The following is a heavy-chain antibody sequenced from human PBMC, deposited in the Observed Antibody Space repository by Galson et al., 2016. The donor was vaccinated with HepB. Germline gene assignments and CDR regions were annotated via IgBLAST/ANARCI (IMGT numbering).Heavy chain of an antibody. CDR1: GGTFSSYA. D-gene: IGHD5-12*01. V-gene: IGHV1-69*13. J-gene: IGHJ4*02. CDR3: ARSQIVATFTGFAY. CDR2: IIPIFGTA. Sequence: SVKVSCKASGGTFSSYAISWVRQAPGQGLEWMGGIIPIFGTANYAQKFQGRVTISADDSASTVYMELSGLRSDDTAVYYCARSQIVATFTGFAYWGQGTRVAVSS.